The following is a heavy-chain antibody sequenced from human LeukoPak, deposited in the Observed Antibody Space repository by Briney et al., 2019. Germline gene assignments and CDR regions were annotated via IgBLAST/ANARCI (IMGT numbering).Heavy chain of an antibody. J-gene: IGHJ4*02. Sequence: SETLSLTCAVSGYSISSGYYWGWIRQPPGKGLEWMGTIYHNGNTYYNPSLKSRVTISVDTSKNQFSLKLSSVTAADTAVYYCARVRYNYGDSDYWGQGTLVTVSS. CDR2: IYHNGNT. CDR3: ARVRYNYGDSDY. CDR1: GYSISSGYY. D-gene: IGHD5-18*01. V-gene: IGHV4-38-2*01.